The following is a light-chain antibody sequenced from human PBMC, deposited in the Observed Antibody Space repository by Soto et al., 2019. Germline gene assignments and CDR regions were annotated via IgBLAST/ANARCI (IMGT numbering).Light chain of an antibody. V-gene: IGKV1-6*01. CDR1: QDISND. CDR2: AAS. Sequence: AIQMTQSPSSLSASVGDRVTITCRTSQDISNDLDWYQQKPGKAPKLLIYAASRLQSGVPSTFSGSGSGTDFTLTNSSLQPEDFATYYCLQDYNYPRTFGQGTKVDIK. CDR3: LQDYNYPRT. J-gene: IGKJ1*01.